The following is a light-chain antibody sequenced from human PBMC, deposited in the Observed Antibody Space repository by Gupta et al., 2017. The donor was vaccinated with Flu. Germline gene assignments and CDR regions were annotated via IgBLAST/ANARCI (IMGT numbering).Light chain of an antibody. V-gene: IGKV4-1*01. CDR3: QQDYSTPLT. J-gene: IGKJ4*01. Sequence: DIVMTQSPDSLAVSLGERATINCKSSQSVLYSSNNKNYLAWYQQKPGQPPKLLIYWASTRESGVPDRFSGSGSGTDFTLTIISLQAEDVAVYYCQQDYSTPLTFGGGTKVEIK. CDR2: WAS. CDR1: QSVLYSSNNKNY.